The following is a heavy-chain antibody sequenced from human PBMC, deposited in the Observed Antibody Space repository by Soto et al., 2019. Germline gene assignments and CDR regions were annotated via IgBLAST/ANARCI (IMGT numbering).Heavy chain of an antibody. V-gene: IGHV3-33*01. D-gene: IGHD1-7*01. CDR3: ARDFLPGVTGTTGY. CDR1: GFTFSSYG. Sequence: GGSLRLSCAASGFTFSSYGMHWFRQAPGKGLEWVAVIWYDGSNKYYADSVKGRFTISRDHSKNTLYLQMNSLRAEDTAVYYCARDFLPGVTGTTGYWGQGTLVTVSS. CDR2: IWYDGSNK. J-gene: IGHJ4*02.